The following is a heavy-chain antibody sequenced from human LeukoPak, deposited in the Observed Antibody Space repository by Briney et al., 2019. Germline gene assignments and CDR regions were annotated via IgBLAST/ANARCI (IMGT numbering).Heavy chain of an antibody. CDR2: INPSGGST. D-gene: IGHD3-3*01. CDR1: GYTFTSYY. Sequence: ASVKVSCKASGYTFTSYYMHWVRQAPGQGLEWMGIINPSGGSTSYAQKFQGRVTMTRGTSTSTVYMELSSLRSEDTAVYYCARSTYYDFWSGYPYYFDYWGQGTLVTVS. V-gene: IGHV1-46*01. J-gene: IGHJ4*02. CDR3: ARSTYYDFWSGYPYYFDY.